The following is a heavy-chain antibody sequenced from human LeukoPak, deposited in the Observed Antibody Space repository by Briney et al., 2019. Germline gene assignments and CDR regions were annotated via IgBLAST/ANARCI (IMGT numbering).Heavy chain of an antibody. CDR3: ASGGCPAEYSYGWEGCYGMDV. V-gene: IGHV3-23*01. CDR2: LSGSGGST. Sequence: GGSLRLSCSASGFTFSSYAMRWVRQAPGKGLEWFSALSGSGGSTYYADTVKGRFTICRDNAKNSLYLQMNSLRADDTAVDDWASGGCPAEYSYGWEGCYGMDVWGQGTTVIVS. D-gene: IGHD5-18*01. J-gene: IGHJ6*02. CDR1: GFTFSSYA.